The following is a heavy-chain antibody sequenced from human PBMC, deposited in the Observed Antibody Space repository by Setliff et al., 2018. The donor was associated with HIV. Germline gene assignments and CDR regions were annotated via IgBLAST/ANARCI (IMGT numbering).Heavy chain of an antibody. J-gene: IGHJ3*02. V-gene: IGHV3-74*01. CDR2: INSDGSGT. CDR1: GYNFGVYW. CDR3: ARDRGRPDSFDI. D-gene: IGHD1-26*01. Sequence: PGGSLRLSCAASGYNFGVYWMHWVRQVPGKGLVWVSHINSDGSGTKYADSVKGRFTMSRDNAKNTLYLQMNSLSAEDTALYFCARDRGRPDSFDIWGQGTMVTVSS.